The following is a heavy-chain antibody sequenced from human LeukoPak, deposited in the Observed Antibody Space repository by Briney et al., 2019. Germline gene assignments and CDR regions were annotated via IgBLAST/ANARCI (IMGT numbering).Heavy chain of an antibody. V-gene: IGHV3-23*01. D-gene: IGHD2/OR15-2a*01. CDR2: ISGSGGST. CDR1: GFTFSSYA. CDR3: AKVSGGYFQH. Sequence: GGSLRLSCAASGFTFSSYAMSWVRQPPGKGREWVSAISGSGGSTYYADSVKGPFTISRDNSKNTLYLQMNSLRAEDTAVYYCAKVSGGYFQHWGQGTLVTVSS. J-gene: IGHJ1*01.